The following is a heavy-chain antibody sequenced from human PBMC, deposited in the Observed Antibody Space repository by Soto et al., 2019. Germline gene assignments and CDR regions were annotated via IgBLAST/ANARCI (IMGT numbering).Heavy chain of an antibody. CDR2: IIPIFGTA. D-gene: IGHD3-22*01. Sequence: SGKVSCKASGGTFSSYAISWVRQAPGQGLEWMGGIIPIFGTANYAQKFQGRVTITADESTSTAYMELSSLRSEDTAVYYCARDPDWYDSSGYFPFDYWGQGTLVTVSS. CDR3: ARDPDWYDSSGYFPFDY. V-gene: IGHV1-69*13. CDR1: GGTFSSYA. J-gene: IGHJ4*02.